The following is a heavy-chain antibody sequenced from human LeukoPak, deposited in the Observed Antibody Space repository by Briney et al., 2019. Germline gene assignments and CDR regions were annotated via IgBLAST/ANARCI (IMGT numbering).Heavy chain of an antibody. V-gene: IGHV4-34*01. CDR2: INRSGST. Sequence: SETLSLTCAVSGGSFSGYYWSWIRQPPGKGLEWIGEINRSGSTNYNPSLKSRVTISVDTSKSQLSLKVSSVTAADTAVYYCARVEGYYYYYYMDVWGKGTTVTVSS. CDR3: ARVEGYYYYYYMDV. CDR1: GGSFSGYY. D-gene: IGHD3-3*01. J-gene: IGHJ6*03.